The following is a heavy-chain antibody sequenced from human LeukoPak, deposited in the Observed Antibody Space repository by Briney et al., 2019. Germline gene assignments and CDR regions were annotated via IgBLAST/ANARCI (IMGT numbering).Heavy chain of an antibody. V-gene: IGHV3-7*03. Sequence: GGSLRLSCAVSGFTFSGFWMSWSRQAPGKGLEWVASINSDGSEGYYADVVKGRFTISRDNAKDSLYLQINSLRAEDTAVYYCASHGMGFSAVDYWGQGTLVTVSS. CDR1: GFTFSGFW. D-gene: IGHD1-26*01. J-gene: IGHJ4*02. CDR2: INSDGSEG. CDR3: ASHGMGFSAVDY.